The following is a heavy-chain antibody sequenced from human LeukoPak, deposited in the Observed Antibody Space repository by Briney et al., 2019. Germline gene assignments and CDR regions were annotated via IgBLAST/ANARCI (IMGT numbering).Heavy chain of an antibody. J-gene: IGHJ4*02. V-gene: IGHV3-7*01. Sequence: GGSLRLSCAASGFTFSSYWMSWVRQAPGKGPEWVAHIKQDASQEYHVDSVKGRFTISRDNAKNSLYLQMNSLRAEDTAVYYCAKGTKPVMTIPDYWGQGILVTVSS. D-gene: IGHD1/OR15-1a*01. CDR2: IKQDASQE. CDR1: GFTFSSYW. CDR3: AKGTKPVMTIPDY.